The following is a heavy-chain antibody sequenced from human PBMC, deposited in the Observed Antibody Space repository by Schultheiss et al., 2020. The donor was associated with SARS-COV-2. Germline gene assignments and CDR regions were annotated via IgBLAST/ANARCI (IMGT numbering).Heavy chain of an antibody. J-gene: IGHJ4*02. Sequence: SETLSLTCAVYGGSFSGYYWSWIRQPPGKGLEWIGEINHSGSTNYNPSLKSRVTISVDTSKNQFSLKLSSVTAADTAVYYCARDWEQLGEWYFDYWGQGTLVTSPQ. D-gene: IGHD6-13*01. CDR1: GGSFSGYY. CDR2: INHSGST. CDR3: ARDWEQLGEWYFDY. V-gene: IGHV4-34*01.